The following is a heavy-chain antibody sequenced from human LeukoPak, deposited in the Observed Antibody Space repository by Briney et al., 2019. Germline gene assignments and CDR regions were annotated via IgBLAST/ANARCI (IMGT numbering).Heavy chain of an antibody. J-gene: IGHJ5*02. CDR1: GYTFTTYD. Sequence: ASVTVSFKASGYTFTTYDINWVRQATGQGREWMGWMNPNSGNTGYAPKFQGRVTMIKRTAMGTAYMELSSLTSEDTAVYYCARVPSFFAAVAGNAGCFDPWGQGNLVTVSS. V-gene: IGHV1-8*01. CDR3: ARVPSFFAAVAGNAGCFDP. CDR2: MNPNSGNT. D-gene: IGHD6-19*01.